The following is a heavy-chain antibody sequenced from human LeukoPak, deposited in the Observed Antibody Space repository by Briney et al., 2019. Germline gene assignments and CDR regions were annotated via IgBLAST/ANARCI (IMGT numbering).Heavy chain of an antibody. Sequence: GGSLRLSCAASGFTFSNAWMSWVRQAPGKGLEWVGRIKSKTDGGTTDYAAPVKGRFTISRDDSKNTLYLQMNSLKTEDTAVYYCTTTMVVDATIRDYWGQGTLVTVSS. V-gene: IGHV3-15*01. J-gene: IGHJ4*02. CDR1: GFTFSNAW. CDR2: IKSKTDGGTT. CDR3: TTTMVVDATIRDY. D-gene: IGHD2-15*01.